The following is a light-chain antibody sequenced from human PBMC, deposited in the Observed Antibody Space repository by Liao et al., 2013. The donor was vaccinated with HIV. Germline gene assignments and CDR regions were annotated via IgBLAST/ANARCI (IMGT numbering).Light chain of an antibody. CDR3: QVWDDSRDHWV. CDR2: YDL. J-gene: IGLJ2*01. V-gene: IGLV3-21*04. Sequence: SYELTQPPSVSVAPGKTATITCAGDNIGIKRVQWYLQKPGQAPVLVIYYDLYRPSGIPDRFSGSNSGNTATLTIARVEAGDEADYYCQVWDDSRDHWVFGGGTKLTVL. CDR1: NIGIKR.